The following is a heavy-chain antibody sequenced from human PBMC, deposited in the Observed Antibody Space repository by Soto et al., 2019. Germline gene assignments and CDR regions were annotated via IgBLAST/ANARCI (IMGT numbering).Heavy chain of an antibody. CDR3: ARYYDSSGPDL. J-gene: IGHJ2*01. CDR1: GFTFSTYS. Sequence: EFQLVGSGGGLVQPGGSLRLSCAASGFTFSTYSMVWVRQAPGKGLEWLSYIPPTTTPMYYADSVKGRFTTSRDNAKNSPYLQMNSLRAEVTAVYYCARYYDSSGPDLWGRGTRVTVSS. V-gene: IGHV3-48*01. CDR2: IPPTTTPM. D-gene: IGHD3-22*01.